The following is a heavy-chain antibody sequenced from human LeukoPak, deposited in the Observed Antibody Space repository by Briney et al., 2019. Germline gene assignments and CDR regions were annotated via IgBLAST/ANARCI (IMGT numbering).Heavy chain of an antibody. CDR3: AKDWASSGSDLDYYYGMDV. Sequence: GGSLRLSCAASGFTFDDYAMHWVRQAPGKGLEWVSGISWNSGSIGYADSVKGRFTISRDNAKNSLYLQMNSLRAEDTALYYCAKDWASSGSDLDYYYGMDVWGQGTTVTVSS. CDR2: ISWNSGSI. D-gene: IGHD3-10*01. J-gene: IGHJ6*02. V-gene: IGHV3-9*01. CDR1: GFTFDDYA.